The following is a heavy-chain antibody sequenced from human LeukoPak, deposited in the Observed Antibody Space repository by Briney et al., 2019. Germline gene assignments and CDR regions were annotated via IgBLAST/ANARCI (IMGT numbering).Heavy chain of an antibody. CDR1: GGSISSYY. CDR2: IYTSGSIYTSGNT. V-gene: IGHV4-4*07. D-gene: IGHD5-12*01. J-gene: IGHJ4*02. Sequence: SETLSLTCTVSGGSISSYYWGWIRRPAGKGLEWIGRIYTSGSIYTSGNTNYNPSLKSRVSMSVDTSKNQISLKLSSVTAADTAVYYCARGYSGYDFGIRGRGTHFDYWGQGTLVTVSS. CDR3: ARGYSGYDFGIRGRGTHFDY.